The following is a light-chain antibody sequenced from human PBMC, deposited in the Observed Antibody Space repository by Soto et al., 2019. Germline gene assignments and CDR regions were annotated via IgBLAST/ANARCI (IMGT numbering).Light chain of an antibody. Sequence: EIVLTQSPATLSLSPGERATLSCRASPSVSSYLAWYQQKPGQAPRLLIFAASNRATGIPARFSGSGSGTDFTLTISSLEPEYVAVYYCQQRSNWPRTFGQGTKLESK. V-gene: IGKV3-11*01. CDR3: QQRSNWPRT. CDR1: PSVSSY. CDR2: AAS. J-gene: IGKJ2*01.